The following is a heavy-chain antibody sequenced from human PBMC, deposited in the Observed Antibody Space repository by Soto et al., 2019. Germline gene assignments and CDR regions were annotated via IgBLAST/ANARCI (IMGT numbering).Heavy chain of an antibody. Sequence: GESLNISCKASVYIFIDYWIGWVRQMPGKGLERMGIVYPRDSDTRYSPSFQGQVTISADRSTGTAFLQWRSLKASDTALYYCARPPLPGYSIHFNSWGQGTLVTVSS. CDR1: VYIFIDYW. CDR2: VYPRDSDT. D-gene: IGHD2-15*01. CDR3: ARPPLPGYSIHFNS. V-gene: IGHV5-51*01. J-gene: IGHJ4*02.